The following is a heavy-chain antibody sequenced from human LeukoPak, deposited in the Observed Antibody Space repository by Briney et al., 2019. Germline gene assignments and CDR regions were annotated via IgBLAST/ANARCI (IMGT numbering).Heavy chain of an antibody. Sequence: PSETLSLTCAVCGGSFSGYYWSWIRQPPGKGLEWIGEINHNGSTNYNPSLKSRVTISVDTSKNQFSLKLSSVTAADTAVYYCARVGLRRPWAFDIWGQGTMVTVSS. V-gene: IGHV4-34*01. CDR2: INHNGST. CDR3: ARVGLRRPWAFDI. CDR1: GGSFSGYY. J-gene: IGHJ3*02.